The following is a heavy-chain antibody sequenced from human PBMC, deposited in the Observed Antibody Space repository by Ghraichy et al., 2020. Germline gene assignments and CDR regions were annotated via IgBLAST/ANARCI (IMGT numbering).Heavy chain of an antibody. CDR3: ARQNDYGSGSYYNEGGGWFDP. J-gene: IGHJ5*02. D-gene: IGHD3-10*01. CDR2: IYYSGST. CDR1: GGSISSYY. V-gene: IGHV4-59*08. Sequence: SETLSLTCTVSGGSISSYYWSWIRQPPGKGLEWIGYIYYSGSTNYNPSLKSRVTISVDTSKNQFSLKLSSVTAADTAVYYCARQNDYGSGSYYNEGGGWFDPWGQGTLVTVSS.